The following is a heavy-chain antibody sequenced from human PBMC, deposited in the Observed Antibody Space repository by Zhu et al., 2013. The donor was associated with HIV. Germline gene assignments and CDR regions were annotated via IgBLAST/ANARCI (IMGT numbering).Heavy chain of an antibody. CDR1: GYSFTGYY. Sequence: QVQLVQSGAEVKKPGASVKVSCKASGYSFTGYYIHWVRQAPGQGLEWMGWMNPNSGNTAYAQKFQGRVTITKNTSINTAYMELSSLRSEDTAVYYCARGLSLEYSSSVLDFWGQGTLITVSS. CDR3: ARGLSLEYSSSVLDF. J-gene: IGHJ4*02. V-gene: IGHV1-8*03. D-gene: IGHD6-6*01. CDR2: MNPNSGNT.